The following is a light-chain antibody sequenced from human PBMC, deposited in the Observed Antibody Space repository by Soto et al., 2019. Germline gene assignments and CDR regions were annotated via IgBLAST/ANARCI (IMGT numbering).Light chain of an antibody. CDR3: MQALQTPPFN. V-gene: IGKV2-28*01. J-gene: IGKJ3*01. CDR2: LGS. Sequence: DIVMTQSPLSLPVTPGEPASISCRSSQSLLHSNGYNYLDWYLQKPGQSPQILISLGSNRASGVPDRFSGSGSGTDFTLKISRVEAEDVGVYYCMQALQTPPFNFGPGTKVDI. CDR1: QSLLHSNGYNY.